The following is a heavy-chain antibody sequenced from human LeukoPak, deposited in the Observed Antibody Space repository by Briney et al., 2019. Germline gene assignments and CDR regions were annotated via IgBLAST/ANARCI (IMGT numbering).Heavy chain of an antibody. CDR2: ISSSSSYI. Sequence: SGGSLRLSCAASGFTFSSYSMNWVRQAPGKGLEWVSSISSSSSYIYYADSVKGRFTISRDNAKNSLYLQMNSLRAEDTAVYYCARIRYEVIGGFGELDYWGQGTLVTVSS. CDR3: ARIRYEVIGGFGELDY. J-gene: IGHJ4*02. CDR1: GFTFSSYS. D-gene: IGHD3-10*01. V-gene: IGHV3-21*01.